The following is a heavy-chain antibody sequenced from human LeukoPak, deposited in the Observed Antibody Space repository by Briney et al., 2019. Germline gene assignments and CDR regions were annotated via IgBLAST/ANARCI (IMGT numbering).Heavy chain of an antibody. J-gene: IGHJ4*02. V-gene: IGHV3-15*01. CDR1: GFTFSNAW. D-gene: IGHD4-17*01. CDR2: IKSKTDGGTT. CDR3: TTLQFEPTVTDY. Sequence: GGSLRLSCAASGFTFSNAWMSWVRQAPGKGLEWVGRIKSKTDGGTTDYAAPVKGRFTISRDDSKNTLYPQMNSLKTEDTAVYYCTTLQFEPTVTDYWGQGTLVTVSS.